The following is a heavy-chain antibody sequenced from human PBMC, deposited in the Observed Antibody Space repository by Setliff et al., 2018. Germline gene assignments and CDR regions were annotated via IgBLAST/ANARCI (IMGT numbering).Heavy chain of an antibody. CDR2: ISSSSTI. CDR3: AREEGLQFLEWLSYFQH. J-gene: IGHJ1*01. V-gene: IGHV3-48*01. Sequence: PGGSLRLSCAASGFTFSSYSMNWVRQAPGKGLEWVSYISSSSTIYYADSVKGRFTISRDNAKNSLYLQMNSLRAEDTAVYYCAREEGLQFLEWLSYFQHWGQGTLVTVSS. CDR1: GFTFSSYS. D-gene: IGHD3-3*01.